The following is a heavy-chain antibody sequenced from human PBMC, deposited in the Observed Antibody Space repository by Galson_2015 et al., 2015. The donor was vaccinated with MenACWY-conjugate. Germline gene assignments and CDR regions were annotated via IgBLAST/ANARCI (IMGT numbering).Heavy chain of an antibody. V-gene: IGHV3-21*01. CDR3: ARASNFADYLVPMDV. Sequence: SLRLSCAASGFTFRSYSMNWVRQAPGKGLEWLSSITTGSSSIFYADSVKGRFTMSRDNSKNSLYLQLNSLRADDTAVYFCARASNFADYLVPMDVWGKGTTVTVPS. D-gene: IGHD4-17*01. CDR2: ITTGSSSI. CDR1: GFTFRSYS. J-gene: IGHJ6*03.